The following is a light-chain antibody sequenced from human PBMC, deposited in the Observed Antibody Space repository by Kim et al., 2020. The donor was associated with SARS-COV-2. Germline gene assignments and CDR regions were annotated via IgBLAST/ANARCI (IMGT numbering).Light chain of an antibody. J-gene: IGKJ2*01. V-gene: IGKV3-15*01. CDR2: CAS. CDR1: ESDSSN. Sequence: SVSPGESAPLSPRPYESDSSNLPWSQQTPGRAPRLVIYCASPGATGTPASFSLSVSGTAFTLTHSPPQSEDCAFYLCPEYNNWPYTFGQGTKLEIK. CDR3: PEYNNWPYT.